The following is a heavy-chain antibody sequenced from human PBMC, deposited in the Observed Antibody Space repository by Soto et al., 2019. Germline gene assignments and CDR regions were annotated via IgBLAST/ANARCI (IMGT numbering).Heavy chain of an antibody. V-gene: IGHV4-39*01. Sequence: SETLSLTCTVSGGSISSSSYYWGWIRQPPGKGLEWIGSIYYSGSTYYNPSLKSRVTISVDTSKNQFSLKLSSVTAADTAVYYCARHQSYDYVWGSYRRPFDYWGQGTLVTVSS. CDR1: GGSISSSSYY. J-gene: IGHJ4*02. D-gene: IGHD3-16*02. CDR2: IYYSGST. CDR3: ARHQSYDYVWGSYRRPFDY.